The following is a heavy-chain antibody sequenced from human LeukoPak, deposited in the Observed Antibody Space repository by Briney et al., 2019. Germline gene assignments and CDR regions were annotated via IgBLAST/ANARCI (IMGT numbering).Heavy chain of an antibody. CDR1: GGSIGSSSYY. CDR2: INYSGST. Sequence: PSETLSLTCTVSGGSIGSSSYYWGWIRQPPGKGLEWIGSINYSGSTYYNPSVKSRVTISVDTSKNQFSLKLTSVTAADTAVYYCARRGYENWFDPWGQGTLVTVSS. V-gene: IGHV4-39*01. D-gene: IGHD5-12*01. CDR3: ARRGYENWFDP. J-gene: IGHJ5*02.